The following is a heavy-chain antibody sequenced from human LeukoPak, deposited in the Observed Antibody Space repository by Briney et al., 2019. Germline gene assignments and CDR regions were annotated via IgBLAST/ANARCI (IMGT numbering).Heavy chain of an antibody. CDR1: LGTFSSYA. V-gene: IGHV1-69*06. Sequence: SVKVSCKASLGTFSSYAISWVRQAPGQGLEWMGGIIPTFGTANYAQKFQGRVTITADKSTSTAYMELSSLRSEDTAVYYCASGESWSPGAFDIWGQGTMVTVSS. CDR2: IIPTFGTA. D-gene: IGHD1-26*01. J-gene: IGHJ3*02. CDR3: ASGESWSPGAFDI.